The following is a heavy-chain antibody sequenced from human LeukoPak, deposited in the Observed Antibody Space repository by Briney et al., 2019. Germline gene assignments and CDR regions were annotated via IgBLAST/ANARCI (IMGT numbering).Heavy chain of an antibody. CDR2: IRSDGTDK. D-gene: IGHD4-17*01. J-gene: IGHJ4*02. CDR1: RFSFSNYD. Sequence: PGGSLRLSCSVSRFSFSNYDMHWVRQAPDKGLEWVTLIRSDGTDKYYADSVKGRFTISRDNSKNTLHLQMNSLRPEDTAVYYCYGEGYWGQGTLVTVSS. V-gene: IGHV3-30*02. CDR3: YGEGY.